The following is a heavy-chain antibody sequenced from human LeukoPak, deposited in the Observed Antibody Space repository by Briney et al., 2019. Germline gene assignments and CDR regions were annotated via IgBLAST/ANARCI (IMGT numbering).Heavy chain of an antibody. J-gene: IGHJ3*02. V-gene: IGHV4-39*07. CDR2: IYYSGNT. CDR1: GGSVSSRGYF. CDR3: ARSQDFKVAINTHDAFDI. D-gene: IGHD5-12*01. Sequence: SETLSLTCTVSGGSVSSRGYFWGWVRQPPGKGLEWIESIYYSGNTYHNPALKSRVTTSSDTSMNQFSLRLTSVTAADTAVYYCARSQDFKVAINTHDAFDIWGQGTMVTVSS.